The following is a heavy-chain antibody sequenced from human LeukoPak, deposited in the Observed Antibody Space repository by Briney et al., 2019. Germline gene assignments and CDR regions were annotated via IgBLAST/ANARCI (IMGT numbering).Heavy chain of an antibody. Sequence: GGSLRLFCAASGFTFSGYGMHWVRQAPGKGLEWVAVIWYDGSNKYYADSVKGRFTISRDNSKNTLYLQMNSLRAEDTAVYYCARSLETYYYGSGSYYMNNWFDPWGQGTLVTVSS. J-gene: IGHJ5*02. CDR2: IWYDGSNK. D-gene: IGHD3-10*01. CDR1: GFTFSGYG. CDR3: ARSLETYYYGSGSYYMNNWFDP. V-gene: IGHV3-33*08.